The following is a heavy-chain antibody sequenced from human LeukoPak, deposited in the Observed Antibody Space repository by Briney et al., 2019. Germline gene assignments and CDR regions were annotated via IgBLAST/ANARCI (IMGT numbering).Heavy chain of an antibody. CDR2: IYYSGST. D-gene: IGHD6-6*01. CDR3: ARLERLGPPKGY. Sequence: SETLSLTCTVSGGSISSSSYYWGWIRQPPGKGLAWIGSIYYSGSTNYNPSLKSRVTISVDTSKNQFSLKLSSVTAADTAVYYCARLERLGPPKGYWGQGTLVTVSS. V-gene: IGHV4-39*01. J-gene: IGHJ4*02. CDR1: GGSISSSSYY.